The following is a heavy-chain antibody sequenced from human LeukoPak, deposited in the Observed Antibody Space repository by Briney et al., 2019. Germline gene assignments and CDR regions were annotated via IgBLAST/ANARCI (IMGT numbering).Heavy chain of an antibody. CDR1: GGSISSHY. D-gene: IGHD3-22*01. J-gene: IGHJ5*02. CDR3: ARDSYYYDSSGYYNWFDP. CDR2: IYYSGST. V-gene: IGHV4-59*11. Sequence: SETLSLTCTVSGGSISSHYRSWIRQPPGKGLEWIGYIYYSGSTNYNPSLKSRVTISVDTSKNQFSLKLSSVTAADTAVYYCARDSYYYDSSGYYNWFDPWGQGTLVTVSS.